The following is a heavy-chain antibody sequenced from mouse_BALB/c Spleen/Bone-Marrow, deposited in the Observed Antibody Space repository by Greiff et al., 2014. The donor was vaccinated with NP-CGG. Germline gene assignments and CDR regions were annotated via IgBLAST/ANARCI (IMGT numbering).Heavy chain of an antibody. D-gene: IGHD2-3*01. J-gene: IGHJ2*01. CDR1: GFTFSSYA. V-gene: IGHV5-9-3*01. Sequence: EVMLVESGGNLVKPGGSLKLSCAASGFTFSSYAMSWVRQTPEKRLEWVATIRSGGSYTYYPDSVKGRFTISRDNAKSTLYLQMRSLRPEDTAMYYCARQGDGYYDYWGQGTTLTVSS. CDR3: ARQGDGYYDY. CDR2: IRSGGSYT.